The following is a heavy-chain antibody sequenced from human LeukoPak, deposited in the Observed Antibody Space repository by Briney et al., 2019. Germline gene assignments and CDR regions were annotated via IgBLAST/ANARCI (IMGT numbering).Heavy chain of an antibody. Sequence: GGSPRLSCAASGFTFSSYGMHWVRQAPGKGLEWVAFIRYDGSNKYYADSVKGRFTISRDNSKNSLYLQMNSLRAEDTAVYYCARARNYDFWSGPLGFYYYMDVWGKGTTVTVSS. D-gene: IGHD3-3*01. CDR3: ARARNYDFWSGPLGFYYYMDV. V-gene: IGHV3-30*02. J-gene: IGHJ6*03. CDR2: IRYDGSNK. CDR1: GFTFSSYG.